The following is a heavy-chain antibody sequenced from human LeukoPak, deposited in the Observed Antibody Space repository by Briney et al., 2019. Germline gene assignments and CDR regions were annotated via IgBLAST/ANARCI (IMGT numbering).Heavy chain of an antibody. V-gene: IGHV4-4*07. J-gene: IGHJ4*02. Sequence: PSETLSLTCTVSGGSISTDYWTWTRQPAGKGLEWIGLIYTSGSTNYNPSLKSRVTMSVDTSKNQFSLKLTSVTAADTAVYYCASDFGYWGQGTLVTVSS. CDR1: GGSISTDY. CDR3: ASDFGY. CDR2: IYTSGST. D-gene: IGHD3-10*01.